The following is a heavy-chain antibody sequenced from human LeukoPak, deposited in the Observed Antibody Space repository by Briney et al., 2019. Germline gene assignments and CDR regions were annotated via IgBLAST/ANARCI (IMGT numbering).Heavy chain of an antibody. J-gene: IGHJ6*02. CDR2: IWYDGSNK. CDR1: GFTFSSYG. Sequence: GGSLRLSCAASGFTFSSYGMHWVRQAPGKGLEWVAVIWYDGSNKYYADSVKGRFTISRDNSKNTLYLQMNSLRAEDTAVYYCARAPVEYYYGMDVWGQGTTVTVSS. V-gene: IGHV3-33*01. CDR3: ARAPVEYYYGMDV.